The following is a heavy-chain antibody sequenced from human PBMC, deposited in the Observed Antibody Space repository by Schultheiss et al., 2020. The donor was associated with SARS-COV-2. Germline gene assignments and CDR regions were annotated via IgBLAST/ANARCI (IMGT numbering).Heavy chain of an antibody. CDR3: ARDQGYYDSSGYYGDFDY. CDR2: IYYSGST. D-gene: IGHD3-22*01. CDR1: GGSISSYY. Sequence: SETLSLTCTVSGGSISSYYWSWIRQPPGKGLEWIGYIYYSGSTNYNPSPKSRVTISVDTSKNQFSLKLSSVTAADTAVYYCARDQGYYDSSGYYGDFDYWGQGTLVTVSS. V-gene: IGHV4-59*01. J-gene: IGHJ4*02.